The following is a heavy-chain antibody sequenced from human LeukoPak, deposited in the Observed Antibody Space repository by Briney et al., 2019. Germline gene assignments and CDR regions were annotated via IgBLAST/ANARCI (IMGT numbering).Heavy chain of an antibody. Sequence: ASVKVSCKASGYTFTSYGISWVRQAPGQGLEWMGWISAYNGNTNYAQKLQGRVTMTTDTSTSTAYMELRSLRSDDTAVYYCATTGRNWNYDYDWFDPWGQGTLVTVSS. CDR3: ATTGRNWNYDYDWFDP. D-gene: IGHD1-7*01. CDR2: ISAYNGNT. V-gene: IGHV1-18*01. J-gene: IGHJ5*02. CDR1: GYTFTSYG.